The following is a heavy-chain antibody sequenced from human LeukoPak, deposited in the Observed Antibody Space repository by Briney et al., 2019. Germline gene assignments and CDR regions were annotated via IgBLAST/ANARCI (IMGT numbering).Heavy chain of an antibody. CDR3: ARLEYYDILTGYYWNDD. V-gene: IGHV5-10-1*01. D-gene: IGHD3-9*01. Sequence: GESLKISCKGSGYSFTSHWISWVRQMPGKGLEWMGRIDPSDSYTNYSPSFQGHVTISADKSLSTAYLQWSSLKASDTAIYYCARLEYYDILTGYYWNDDWGQGTLVTVSS. J-gene: IGHJ4*02. CDR2: IDPSDSYT. CDR1: GYSFTSHW.